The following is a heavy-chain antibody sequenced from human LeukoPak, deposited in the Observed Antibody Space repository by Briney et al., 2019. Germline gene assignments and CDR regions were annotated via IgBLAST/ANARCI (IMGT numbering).Heavy chain of an antibody. V-gene: IGHV3-33*08. CDR2: IWYDGSNK. J-gene: IGHJ4*02. CDR1: GFTVSAHY. D-gene: IGHD1-14*01. CDR3: ARDVGYNTPREERELDY. Sequence: GGSLRLSCAVSGFTVSAHYMSWVRQAPGKGLEWVAVIWYDGSNKYYADSVKGRFTISRDNSKNTLYLQMNSLRAEDTAVYYCARDVGYNTPREERELDYWGQGTLVTVSS.